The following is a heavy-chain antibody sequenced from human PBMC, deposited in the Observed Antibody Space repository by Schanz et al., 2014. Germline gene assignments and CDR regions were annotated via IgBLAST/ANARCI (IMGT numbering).Heavy chain of an antibody. V-gene: IGHV1-46*01. CDR2: INPSGGST. D-gene: IGHD5-12*01. Sequence: QVQLVQSGAEVKKPGASVKVSCKASGYTFTSYYMYWVRQAPGQGLEWMGVINPSGGSTIYAQKCQGRVTMTRDTSTSTVYMELSSLRSEDTAVYYCARAAYGGYTSTPLRYWGQGTLVTVSS. CDR1: GYTFTSYY. J-gene: IGHJ4*02. CDR3: ARAAYGGYTSTPLRY.